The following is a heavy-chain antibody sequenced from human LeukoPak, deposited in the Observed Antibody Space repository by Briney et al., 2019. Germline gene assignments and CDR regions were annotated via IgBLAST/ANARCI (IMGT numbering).Heavy chain of an antibody. V-gene: IGHV3-11*04. J-gene: IGHJ1*01. CDR3: ARGPRLPQYFQY. Sequence: PGGSLRLSCAASGFTFSDYYMSWIRQAPWKGLEWVSHISSSGSTIYYADSVKGRFTISRDNAKNSLYLQMNSLRAEDTAVYYCARGPRLPQYFQYWGQGTLVTVSS. CDR2: ISSSGSTI. D-gene: IGHD3-16*01. CDR1: GFTFSDYY.